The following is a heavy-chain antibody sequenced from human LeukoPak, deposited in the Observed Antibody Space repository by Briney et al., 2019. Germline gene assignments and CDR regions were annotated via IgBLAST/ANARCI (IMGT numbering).Heavy chain of an antibody. V-gene: IGHV3-23*01. D-gene: IGHD6-6*01. Sequence: GGSLRLSCAAFGFTFSSYAMSWVRQAPVKVLEWVSAISGSGGSTYYADSVKGRFTISRDNSKNTLYLQMNSPRAEDTAVYYCAPRRPDETLHFGYWGQGTLVTVSS. CDR3: APRRPDETLHFGY. CDR2: ISGSGGST. J-gene: IGHJ4*02. CDR1: GFTFSSYA.